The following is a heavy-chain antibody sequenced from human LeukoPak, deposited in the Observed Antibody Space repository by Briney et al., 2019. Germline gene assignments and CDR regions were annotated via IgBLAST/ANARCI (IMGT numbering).Heavy chain of an antibody. V-gene: IGHV4-39*07. CDR2: IYYSGST. Sequence: PSETLSLTCTVSGDSISGNGYYWGWIRQPPGKGLEWIGSIYYSGSTYYNPSLKSRVTISVDTSKNQFSLKLRSVTAADTAVYYCARTSDYGGNSLSSAGIFFQHWGQGTLVTVSS. CDR1: GDSISGNGYY. CDR3: ARTSDYGGNSLSSAGIFFQH. J-gene: IGHJ1*01. D-gene: IGHD4-23*01.